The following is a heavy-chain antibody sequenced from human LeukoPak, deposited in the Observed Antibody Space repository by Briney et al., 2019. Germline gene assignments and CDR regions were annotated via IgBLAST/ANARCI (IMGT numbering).Heavy chain of an antibody. Sequence: SETLSLTCTVSGDSMTNYYWNWIRQPPGKGLEWIGYIHHSGTTNYNPSLKSRVSISVDTSKNQFSLKLSSVTAADTAVYYCARGTLMIGPWGQGTQVTVSS. D-gene: IGHD2/OR15-2a*01. CDR1: GDSMTNYY. CDR2: IHHSGTT. V-gene: IGHV4-59*01. CDR3: ARGTLMIGP. J-gene: IGHJ5*02.